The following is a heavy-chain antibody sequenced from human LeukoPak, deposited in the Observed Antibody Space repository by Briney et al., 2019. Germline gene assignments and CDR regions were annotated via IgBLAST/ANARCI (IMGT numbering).Heavy chain of an antibody. CDR3: ARSGGLTAMVFX. V-gene: IGHV4-59*01. CDR1: GGSISSYY. J-gene: IGHJ4*02. CDR2: IYYSGST. D-gene: IGHD2-21*02. Sequence: SETLSLTCTVSGGSISSYYWSWIRQPPGKGLEWIGYIYYSGSTNYNPSLKSRVTISVDTSKNQFSLKLSSVTAADTAVYYCARSGGLTAMVFXXGQGXLVTV.